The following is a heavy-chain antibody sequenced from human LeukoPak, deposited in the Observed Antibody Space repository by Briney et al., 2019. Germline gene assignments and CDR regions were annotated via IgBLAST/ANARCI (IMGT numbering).Heavy chain of an antibody. CDR1: GFTFSSYA. J-gene: IGHJ4*02. V-gene: IGHV3-23*01. CDR3: ARVRLGYCSSTSCAEFDY. CDR2: ISGSGGST. Sequence: GGSLRLSCAASGFTFSSYAMSWVRQAPGKGLEWVSAISGSGGSTYYADSVKGRFTISRDNSKNTLYLQMNSLRAEDTAVYYCARVRLGYCSSTSCAEFDYWGQGTLVTVSS. D-gene: IGHD2-2*01.